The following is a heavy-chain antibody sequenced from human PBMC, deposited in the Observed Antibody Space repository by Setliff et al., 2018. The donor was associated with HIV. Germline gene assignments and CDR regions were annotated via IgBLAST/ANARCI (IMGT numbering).Heavy chain of an antibody. CDR1: GFTVSSNY. J-gene: IGHJ4*02. Sequence: PGGSLRLSCAASGFTVSSNYMSWVRQAPGKGLEWVSVIYNGGSTYYADSVKGRFTISRDNSKNTLYLQLNSLRAEDTAVYYCARGGARGDYGYLDYWGQGTLVTVSS. CDR3: ARGGARGDYGYLDY. D-gene: IGHD4-17*01. V-gene: IGHV3-53*01. CDR2: IYNGGST.